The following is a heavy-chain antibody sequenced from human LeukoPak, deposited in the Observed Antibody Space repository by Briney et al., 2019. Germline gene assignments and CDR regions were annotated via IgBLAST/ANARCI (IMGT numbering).Heavy chain of an antibody. D-gene: IGHD4-17*01. Sequence: SETLSLTCTVSGDSISSYYWSWIRQPPGKGLEWIGFIYYSGSTNYNPSLKSRVTISVDTSKNQFSLKLSSVTAADTAVYYCAREITVTTSTYYYYYYMDVWGKGTTVTVSS. J-gene: IGHJ6*03. CDR1: GDSISSYY. CDR2: IYYSGST. CDR3: AREITVTTSTYYYYYYMDV. V-gene: IGHV4-59*01.